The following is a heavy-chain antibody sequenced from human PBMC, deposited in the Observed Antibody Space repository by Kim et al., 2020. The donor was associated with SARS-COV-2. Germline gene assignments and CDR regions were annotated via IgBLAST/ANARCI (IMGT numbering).Heavy chain of an antibody. CDR1: GYTFTSYG. Sequence: ASVKVSCKASGYTFTSYGISWVRQAPGQGLEWMGWISAYNGNTNYAQKLQGRVTMTTDTSTSTAYMELRSLRSDDTAVYYCALGYNWNDAPVYYYYGMDVWGQGTTVTVSS. CDR3: ALGYNWNDAPVYYYYGMDV. J-gene: IGHJ6*02. D-gene: IGHD1-20*01. CDR2: ISAYNGNT. V-gene: IGHV1-18*01.